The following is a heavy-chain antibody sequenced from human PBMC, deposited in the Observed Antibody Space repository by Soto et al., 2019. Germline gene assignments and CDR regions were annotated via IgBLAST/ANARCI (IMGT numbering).Heavy chain of an antibody. CDR1: GFTFSSYG. Sequence: QVQLVESGGGVVQPGRSLRLSCVASGFTFSSYGMHWVRQAPGKGLEWVAVISYDGSNKYYADSVKGRLTISRDKSKNTVYLQMNSLRGEDTAVYYCAKGQHCISTSCYFYHYGMDVWGQGTTVVVSS. CDR3: AKGQHCISTSCYFYHYGMDV. D-gene: IGHD2-2*01. CDR2: ISYDGSNK. V-gene: IGHV3-30*18. J-gene: IGHJ6*02.